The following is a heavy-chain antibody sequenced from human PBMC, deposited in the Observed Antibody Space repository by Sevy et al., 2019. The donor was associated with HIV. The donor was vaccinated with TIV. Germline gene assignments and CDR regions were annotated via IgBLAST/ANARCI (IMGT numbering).Heavy chain of an antibody. CDR2: ISYDGNNK. CDR1: GFTFISFT. Sequence: GGSLRLSCAASGFTFISFTMNWVRQAPGKGLEWVAVISYDGNNKDYADSVKGRFTISRDNSKNTLYLQMNSLRAEDTAVYYCASHYYDSTGYYYPLDYWGQGTLVTVSS. D-gene: IGHD3-22*01. J-gene: IGHJ4*02. V-gene: IGHV3-30*04. CDR3: ASHYYDSTGYYYPLDY.